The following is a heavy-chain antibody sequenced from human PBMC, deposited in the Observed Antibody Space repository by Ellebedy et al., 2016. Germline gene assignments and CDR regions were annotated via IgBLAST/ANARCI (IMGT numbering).Heavy chain of an antibody. Sequence: GGSLRLSCAASGFTFSSYGMHWVRQAPGKGLEWVAVISYDGSNKYYADSVKGRFTISRDNSKNTLYLQMNSLRAEDTAVYYCAREGSGSYLDYWGRGTLVTVSS. V-gene: IGHV3-30*19. CDR3: AREGSGSYLDY. D-gene: IGHD1-26*01. J-gene: IGHJ4*02. CDR2: ISYDGSNK. CDR1: GFTFSSYG.